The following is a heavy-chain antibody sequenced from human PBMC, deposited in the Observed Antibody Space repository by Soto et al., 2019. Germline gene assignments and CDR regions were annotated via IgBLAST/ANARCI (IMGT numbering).Heavy chain of an antibody. CDR3: ARGIATGQLDP. CDR1: GYTFTRYT. J-gene: IGHJ5*02. V-gene: IGHV1-3*01. CDR2: INPDNGNT. D-gene: IGHD2-15*01. Sequence: QVQLVQSGAEVKKPGASVKISCKASGYTFTRYTMNWVRQAPGQRLEWMGWINPDNGNTKSSQKFQDRVIITRDTSASTADMDLSSRRSEDTAVYYGARGIATGQLDPWGQGTLVTVSS.